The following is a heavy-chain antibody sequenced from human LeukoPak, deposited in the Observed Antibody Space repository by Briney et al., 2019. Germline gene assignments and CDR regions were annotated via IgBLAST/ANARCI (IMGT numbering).Heavy chain of an antibody. Sequence: GGSLRLSCAASGFSFSSYELNWVRQAPGKGLEWISYISSSGTTKKYADSVRGRFTISRDNAKNSLHLQMNSLRAEDTAVYYCARHLAYSNNFDYWGHGTLVTVSS. CDR2: ISSSGTTK. CDR1: GFSFSSYE. J-gene: IGHJ4*01. D-gene: IGHD4-11*01. V-gene: IGHV3-48*03. CDR3: ARHLAYSNNFDY.